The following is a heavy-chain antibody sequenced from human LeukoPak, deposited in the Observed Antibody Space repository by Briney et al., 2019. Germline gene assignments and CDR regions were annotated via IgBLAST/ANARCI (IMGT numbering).Heavy chain of an antibody. CDR3: AREGVVAASFDY. CDR1: GGSISSYY. V-gene: IGHV4-59*01. J-gene: IGHJ4*02. CDR2: IYYSGST. Sequence: PSETLSLTCTVSGGSISSYYWSWIRQPPGKGLEWIGYIYYSGSTNYNPSLKSRVTISVDTSKNQFSLKLSSVTAADTAVYYCAREGVVAASFDYWGQGTLVTVSS. D-gene: IGHD2-15*01.